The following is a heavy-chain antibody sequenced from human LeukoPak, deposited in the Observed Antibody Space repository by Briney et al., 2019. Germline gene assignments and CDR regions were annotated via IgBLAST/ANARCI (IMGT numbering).Heavy chain of an antibody. Sequence: GGSLTLSCVASGFSLSDYGMHWVRQAPGKGLEWVALICFDGGNKYYADSVKGRFTISRDNSKTTLYLQMNSLRAEDTAVYYGAKDPLGYDILTGYYTDGMDVWGQGTTVTVSS. CDR3: AKDPLGYDILTGYYTDGMDV. CDR2: ICFDGGNK. J-gene: IGHJ6*02. CDR1: GFSLSDYG. D-gene: IGHD3-9*01. V-gene: IGHV3-33*06.